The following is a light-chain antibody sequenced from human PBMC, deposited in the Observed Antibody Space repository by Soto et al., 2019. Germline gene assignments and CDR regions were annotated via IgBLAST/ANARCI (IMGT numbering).Light chain of an antibody. CDR2: DAS. V-gene: IGKV3-15*01. CDR3: QQYKNWLTWT. CDR1: QSVSPN. Sequence: EIVLTQSPATLSVSPGERATLSCSASQSVSPNLAWYQQKPGQAPRLLIYDASTRATGIPARFSGSGSGTEFTLTISSLQSEDFEGYYCQQYKNWLTWTFGQGTKVEIK. J-gene: IGKJ1*01.